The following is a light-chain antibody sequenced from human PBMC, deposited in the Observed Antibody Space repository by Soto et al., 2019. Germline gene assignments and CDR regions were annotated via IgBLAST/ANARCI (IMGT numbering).Light chain of an antibody. CDR1: SSDVGAYNF. CDR2: EVS. V-gene: IGLV2-14*01. Sequence: QSALTQPASVSGSPGQSIAISCTGTSSDVGAYNFVSWYQQHPGKAPKLMIYEVSNRPSGVSSRFSGSKSGNTASLTISGLQPDDEADYYCSSFRSGSTLFGTGTKVTVL. CDR3: SSFRSGSTL. J-gene: IGLJ1*01.